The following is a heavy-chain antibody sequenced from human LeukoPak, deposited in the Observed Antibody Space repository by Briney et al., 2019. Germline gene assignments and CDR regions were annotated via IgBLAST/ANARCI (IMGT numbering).Heavy chain of an antibody. J-gene: IGHJ4*02. V-gene: IGHV4-59*08. CDR1: GGSISSYY. CDR2: IYYSGST. Sequence: NSSETLSLTCTVSGGSISSYYWSWIRQPPGKGLEWIGYIYYSGSTNYNPSLKSRVTISVDTSKNQFSLKLSSVTAADTAVYYCARLRGLFGTYYFDYWGQGTLVTVSS. D-gene: IGHD3-10*02. CDR3: ARLRGLFGTYYFDY.